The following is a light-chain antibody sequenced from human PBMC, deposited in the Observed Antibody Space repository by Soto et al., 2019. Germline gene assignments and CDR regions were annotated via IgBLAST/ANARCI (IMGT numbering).Light chain of an antibody. CDR2: GNS. Sequence: QSVLTQPPSVSGAPGQRVTISCTGSSSNIGAGYDVHWYQQLPGTAPKLLIYGNSNRPSGVPDRFSGSKSGTSASLAISGLQPEDEADYYCAAWDDSLSWVFGGGTKVTVL. CDR1: SSNIGAGYD. V-gene: IGLV1-40*01. J-gene: IGLJ3*02. CDR3: AAWDDSLSWV.